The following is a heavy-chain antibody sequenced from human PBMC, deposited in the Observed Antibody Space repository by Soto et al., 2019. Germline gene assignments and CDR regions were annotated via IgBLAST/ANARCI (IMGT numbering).Heavy chain of an antibody. CDR3: ARLGYSGYDYLSYYFDY. V-gene: IGHV5-51*01. CDR1: GYSFTSYW. CDR2: IYPGDSDT. Sequence: PGESLKISCKGSGYSFTSYWIGWVRQMPGKGFEWMGIIYPGDSDTRYSLSFQGQVTISADKSISTAYLQWSSLKASDTAMYYCARLGYSGYDYLSYYFDYWGQGTLVTVSS. J-gene: IGHJ4*02. D-gene: IGHD5-12*01.